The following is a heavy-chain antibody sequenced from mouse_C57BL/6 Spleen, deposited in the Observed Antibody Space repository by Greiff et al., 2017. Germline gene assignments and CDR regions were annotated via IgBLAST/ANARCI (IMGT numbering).Heavy chain of an antibody. V-gene: IGHV1-69*01. CDR2: IDPSDSYT. J-gene: IGHJ2*01. CDR1: GYTFTSYW. D-gene: IGHD1-1*01. Sequence: VQLQQPGAELVMPGASVKLSCKASGYTFTSYWMHWVKQRPGQGLEWIGEIDPSDSYTNYNQKFKGKSTLTVDKSSSTAYMQLSSLTSEDSAVYYCARRGVITTVVETYYFDYWGQGTTLTVSS. CDR3: ARRGVITTVVETYYFDY.